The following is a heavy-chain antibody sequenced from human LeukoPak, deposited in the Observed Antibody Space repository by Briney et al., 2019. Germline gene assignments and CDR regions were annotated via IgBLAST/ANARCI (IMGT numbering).Heavy chain of an antibody. CDR3: ARFAAGGSYYYYMDV. J-gene: IGHJ6*03. CDR1: GFTFSSYT. Sequence: GGSLRLSCAASGFTFSSYTMNWVRQPPGKGLEWVSNIGTSTTTIYYAVSVKGRFTISRDNAKNSLYLQMNSLRADDTAVYYCARFAAGGSYYYYMDVWGKGTTVTVSS. D-gene: IGHD6-25*01. V-gene: IGHV3-48*01. CDR2: IGTSTTTI.